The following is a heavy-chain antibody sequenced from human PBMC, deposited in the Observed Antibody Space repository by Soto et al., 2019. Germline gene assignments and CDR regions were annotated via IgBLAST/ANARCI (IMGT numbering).Heavy chain of an antibody. CDR2: VNHSGST. Sequence: LSGAPGVTWAVSGGTFSAYYGGWIRQLPGKRLEWIGEVNHSGSTNYNPPLKSPVTISVDTSKNHSSLKLSSLTAADTAVSYCARGPRRTILGAGYYYYGRDVWGQGTTVT. V-gene: IGHV4-34*01. J-gene: IGHJ6*02. CDR1: GGTFSAYY. CDR3: ARGPRRTILGAGYYYYGRDV. D-gene: IGHD3-3*01.